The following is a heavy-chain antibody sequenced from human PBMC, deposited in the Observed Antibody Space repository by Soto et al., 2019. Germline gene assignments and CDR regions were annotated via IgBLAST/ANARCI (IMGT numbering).Heavy chain of an antibody. V-gene: IGHV1-69*06. CDR3: ARGWYYYDSSGYAFDY. Sequence: ASVKVSCKASGDTFSSYAISWVRQAPGQGLEWMGGIIPIFGTANYAQKFKGRVTITADKSTSTAYMELISLRSEDTAMYYCARGWYYYDSSGYAFDYWGQGXQVTVYS. J-gene: IGHJ4*02. CDR2: IIPIFGTA. D-gene: IGHD3-22*01. CDR1: GDTFSSYA.